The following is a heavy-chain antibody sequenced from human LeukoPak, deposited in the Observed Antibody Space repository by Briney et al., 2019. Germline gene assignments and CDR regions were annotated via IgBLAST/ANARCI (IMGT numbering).Heavy chain of an antibody. Sequence: SETLSLTCTVSGGSISSSSYYWGWIRQPPGKGLEWIGSIYYSGSTNYNPSLKSRVTISVDTSKNQFSLKLSSVTAADTAVYYCARTYYDILTGYYSSGESSYTNYYYYYMDVWGKGTTVTVSS. CDR1: GGSISSSSYY. CDR2: IYYSGST. V-gene: IGHV4-39*07. CDR3: ARTYYDILTGYYSSGESSYTNYYYYYMDV. J-gene: IGHJ6*03. D-gene: IGHD3-9*01.